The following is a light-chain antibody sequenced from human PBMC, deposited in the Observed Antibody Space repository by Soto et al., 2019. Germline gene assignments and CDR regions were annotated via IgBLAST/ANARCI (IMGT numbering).Light chain of an antibody. Sequence: QSVLTQPASVSGSPGQSITISCTGTSSDVGGYNYVSWYQHHPGKAPKLMIYEVSNRSSGVSNRFSGSKSGNTASLTISGLQAEDEADYYCSSYTSSGTLVFGTGTKLTVL. CDR3: SSYTSSGTLV. CDR2: EVS. CDR1: SSDVGGYNY. J-gene: IGLJ1*01. V-gene: IGLV2-14*01.